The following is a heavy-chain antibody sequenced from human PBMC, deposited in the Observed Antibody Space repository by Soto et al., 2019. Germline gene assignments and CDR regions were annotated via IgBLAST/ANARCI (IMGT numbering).Heavy chain of an antibody. CDR3: ARESRDCSGGSCYFRPGIDY. CDR2: IIPIFGTA. D-gene: IGHD2-15*01. CDR1: GGTFSSYA. Sequence: QVQLVQSGAEVKKPGSSVKVSCKASGGTFSSYAISWVRQAPGQGLEWMGGIIPIFGTANYAQKFQGRVTITADESTSTAYMERSSLRSEDTAVYYCARESRDCSGGSCYFRPGIDYWGQGTLVTVSS. V-gene: IGHV1-69*12. J-gene: IGHJ4*02.